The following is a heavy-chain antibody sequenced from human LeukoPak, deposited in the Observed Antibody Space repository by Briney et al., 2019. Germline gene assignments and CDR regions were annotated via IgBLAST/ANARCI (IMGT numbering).Heavy chain of an antibody. CDR1: GGSISSGGYY. V-gene: IGHV4-31*03. D-gene: IGHD7-27*01. J-gene: IGHJ4*02. CDR3: ARVSDYWGSGFDH. CDR2: IYYSGST. Sequence: SETLSLTCTVSGGSISSGGYYWSWIRQHPGKGLEWIGYIYYSGSTYYNPSLKSRVTISVDTSKNQFSLKLSSVTAADTAVYYCARVSDYWGSGFDHWGQGTLVTVSS.